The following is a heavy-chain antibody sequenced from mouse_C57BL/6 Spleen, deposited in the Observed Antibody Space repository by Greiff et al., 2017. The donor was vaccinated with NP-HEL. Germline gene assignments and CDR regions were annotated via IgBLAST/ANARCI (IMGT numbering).Heavy chain of an antibody. D-gene: IGHD1-1*01. V-gene: IGHV5-17*01. CDR1: GFTFSDYG. Sequence: EVMLVESGGGLVKPGGSLKLSCAASGFTFSDYGMHWVRQAPEKGLEWVAYISSGSSTIYYADTVKGRFTISRDNAKNTLFLQMTSLRSEDTAMYYCAIYYYGSSHLDYWGQGTTLTVSS. CDR2: ISSGSSTI. J-gene: IGHJ2*01. CDR3: AIYYYGSSHLDY.